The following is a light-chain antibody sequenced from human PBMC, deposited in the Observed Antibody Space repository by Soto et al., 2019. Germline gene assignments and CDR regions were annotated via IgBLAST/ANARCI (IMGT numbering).Light chain of an antibody. CDR3: QQYGSPPGWT. J-gene: IGKJ1*01. V-gene: IGKV3-20*01. CDR2: GAS. CDR1: QSVSSSY. Sequence: DIVLTQSPGTLSLSPGERATLSCRASQSVSSSYLAWYQQKPGQAPRLLIYGASSRDTGIPDRFSGSGSGTDFTLTISRLEPEDFAVYYCQQYGSPPGWTFGQGTKVEIK.